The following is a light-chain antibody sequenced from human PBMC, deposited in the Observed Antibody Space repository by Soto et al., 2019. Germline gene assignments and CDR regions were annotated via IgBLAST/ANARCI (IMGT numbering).Light chain of an antibody. CDR1: QSVSGY. CDR2: GAS. Sequence: EVLLTKSPATLSLSPGERATLSCRASQSVSGYLAWYQQKPGQAPRLLIYGASSRATGIPDRFSGSGSGTDFTLTISRLEPEDFAVYYRQQYGSSRWTFGQGTKVDIK. V-gene: IGKV3-20*01. CDR3: QQYGSSRWT. J-gene: IGKJ1*01.